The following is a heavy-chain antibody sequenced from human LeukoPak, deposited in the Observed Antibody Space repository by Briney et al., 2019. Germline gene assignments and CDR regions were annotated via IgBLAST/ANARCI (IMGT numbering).Heavy chain of an antibody. CDR2: VYDFGNT. Sequence: PSETLSLTCSVSGGSISGSYWSWIRQPPGQGLEWIGYVYDFGNTNYNPSLESRVIISADTSKNQFSLKLNSVTAADTAVYYCARHYGPWGQGTLVTVSS. CDR3: ARHYGP. J-gene: IGHJ5*02. CDR1: GGSISGSY. V-gene: IGHV4-59*01. D-gene: IGHD3-16*01.